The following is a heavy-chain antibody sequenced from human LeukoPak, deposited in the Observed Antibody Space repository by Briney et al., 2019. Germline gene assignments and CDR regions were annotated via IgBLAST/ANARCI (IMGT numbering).Heavy chain of an antibody. V-gene: IGHV3-15*04. CDR2: IESKTYGGTT. CDR1: GFSFSSYA. D-gene: IGHD3-22*01. Sequence: GGSLRLSCAASGFSFSSYAMSWVRQAPGKGLEWVGRIESKTYGGTTDYAAPVKGRFTISRDDSKNTLYLQMNSLKTEDIAVYYCTTEEYYDSSGYRGTNWFDPWGQGTLVTVSS. CDR3: TTEEYYDSSGYRGTNWFDP. J-gene: IGHJ5*02.